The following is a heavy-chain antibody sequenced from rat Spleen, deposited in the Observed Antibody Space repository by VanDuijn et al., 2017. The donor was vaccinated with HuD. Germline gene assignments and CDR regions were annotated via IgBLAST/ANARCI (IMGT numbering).Heavy chain of an antibody. Sequence: EVQLVESGGGLVQPGRSMKLSCVASGFTFSDYYMAWVRQAPTMGLEWVASISTGGGNNYYRDSVKGRFTISRDNANSTLYLQMDSLRSEDTATYYCARHYNNYYWYFDFWGPGTMVTVSS. CDR1: GFTFSDYY. CDR2: ISTGGGNN. D-gene: IGHD1-10*01. CDR3: ARHYNNYYWYFDF. V-gene: IGHV5-25*01. J-gene: IGHJ1*01.